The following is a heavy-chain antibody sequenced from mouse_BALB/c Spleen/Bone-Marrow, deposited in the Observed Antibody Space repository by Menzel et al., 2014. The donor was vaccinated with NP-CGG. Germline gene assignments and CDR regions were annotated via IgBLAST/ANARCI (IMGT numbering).Heavy chain of an antibody. CDR3: ARDGNFAMDY. V-gene: IGHV5-4*02. J-gene: IGHJ4*01. Sequence: EVQLQQSGGGLVKPGGSLKLSCAVSGFTFSDYYMYWVRQNPEKRLEWVATINDGGSYTYYPDSVKGRITISRDNAKNNLYLQMSSMKTEDTAMYYCARDGNFAMDYWGQGTSVTVSS. CDR1: GFTFSDYY. CDR2: INDGGSYT. D-gene: IGHD2-1*01.